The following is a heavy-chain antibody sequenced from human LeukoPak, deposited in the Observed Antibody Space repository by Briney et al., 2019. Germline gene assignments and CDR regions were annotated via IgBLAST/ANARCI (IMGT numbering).Heavy chain of an antibody. Sequence: SETLSLTCTVSGGSISNGGYYWSCIRQHPGKGLEWIVYIYYSGSTYYNPSLKSRVTTSVDTSKNQFSLKLSSVTAADTAVYYCARMTRGQLPFLFDYWGQGTLVTVSS. CDR1: GGSISNGGYY. D-gene: IGHD2-2*01. V-gene: IGHV4-31*03. J-gene: IGHJ4*02. CDR3: ARMTRGQLPFLFDY. CDR2: IYYSGST.